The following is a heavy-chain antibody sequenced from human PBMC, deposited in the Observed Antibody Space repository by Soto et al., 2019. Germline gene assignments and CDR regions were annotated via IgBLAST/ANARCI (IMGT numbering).Heavy chain of an antibody. J-gene: IGHJ5*02. D-gene: IGHD6-13*01. V-gene: IGHV1-69*13. CDR2: IIPIFGTA. CDR3: ARGRRLKLPFIAEQQYNWFDP. CDR1: GGTFSSYA. Sequence: SVKVSCKASGGTFSSYAISWVRQAPGQGLEWMGGIIPIFGTANYAQKFQGRVTITADESTSTAYMELSSLRSEDTAVYYCARGRRLKLPFIAEQQYNWFDPWGQGTLVTVSS.